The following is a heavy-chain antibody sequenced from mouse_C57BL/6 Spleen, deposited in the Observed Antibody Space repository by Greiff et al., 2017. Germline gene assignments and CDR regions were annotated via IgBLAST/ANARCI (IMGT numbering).Heavy chain of an antibody. CDR3: ASSRGYGNLFAD. V-gene: IGHV1-52*01. CDR2: IDPSDRET. CDR1: GYTFTSYW. Sequence: QVQLQQPGAELVRPGSSVKLSCKASGYTFTSYWMHWVKQRPIQGLEWIGNIDPSDRETHYNQKFKDKATLTVDKSSSTAYMQLSSLTSADSAVYYCASSRGYGNLFADWGTAPLVTSSA. J-gene: IGHJ3*01. D-gene: IGHD2-10*02.